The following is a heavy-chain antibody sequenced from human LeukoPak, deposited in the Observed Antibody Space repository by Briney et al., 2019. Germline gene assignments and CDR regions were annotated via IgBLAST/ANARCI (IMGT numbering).Heavy chain of an antibody. D-gene: IGHD7-27*01. J-gene: IGHJ6*03. V-gene: IGHV4-61*02. CDR3: ASGPTTGYYYYMDV. Sequence: SETLSLTCTVSGGSISSGSYCWNWIRQPAGKGLEWIGRIYTSGSTNYNPSLKSRVTISVDTSKNQFSLKLSSVTAADTAVYHCASGPTTGYYYYMDVWGKGTTVTVSS. CDR1: GGSISSGSYC. CDR2: IYTSGST.